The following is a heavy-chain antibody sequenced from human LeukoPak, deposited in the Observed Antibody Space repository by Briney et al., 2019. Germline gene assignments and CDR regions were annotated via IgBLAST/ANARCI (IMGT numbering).Heavy chain of an antibody. V-gene: IGHV3-21*01. J-gene: IGHJ4*02. Sequence: GGSLRLSCAASGFTFSSYSMNWVRQAPGKGLEWASSISSSSSYIYYADSVKGRFTISRDNAKNSLYLQMNSLRAEDTAVYYCARDYGSGSYPPGYWGQGTLVTVSS. CDR3: ARDYGSGSYPPGY. CDR1: GFTFSSYS. D-gene: IGHD3-10*01. CDR2: ISSSSSYI.